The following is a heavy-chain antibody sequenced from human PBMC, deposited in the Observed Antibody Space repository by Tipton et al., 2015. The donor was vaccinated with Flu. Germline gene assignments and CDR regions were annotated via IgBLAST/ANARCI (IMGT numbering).Heavy chain of an antibody. CDR3: ARGSGSGTYVIFDF. J-gene: IGHJ4*02. CDR1: GGSMSSYY. CDR2: IYTSGIT. Sequence: TLSLTCTVSGGSMSSYYWSWIWQPAGKGLEWIGRIYTSGITKYNPSLKSRVTMSVDTSKSQFSLELSSVTAADTAVYYCARGSGSGTYVIFDFWGQGTLVTASS. V-gene: IGHV4-4*07. D-gene: IGHD3-10*01.